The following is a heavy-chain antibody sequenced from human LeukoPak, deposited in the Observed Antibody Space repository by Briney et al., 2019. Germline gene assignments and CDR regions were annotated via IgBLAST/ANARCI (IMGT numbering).Heavy chain of an antibody. CDR2: IYYSGST. J-gene: IGHJ4*02. D-gene: IGHD5-18*01. CDR1: GGSISSGGYY. Sequence: SQTLSLTCTVSGGSISSGGYYWSWIRQHPGKGLEWIGYIYYSGSTYYNPSLKSRVTISVDTSKNQFSLKLSSVTAADTAVYYCARAGGGGYSYGYYFDYWGQGTLVTVSS. V-gene: IGHV4-31*03. CDR3: ARAGGGGYSYGYYFDY.